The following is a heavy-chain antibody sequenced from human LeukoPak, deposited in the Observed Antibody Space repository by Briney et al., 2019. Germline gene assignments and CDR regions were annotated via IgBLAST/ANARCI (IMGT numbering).Heavy chain of an antibody. CDR1: GFTVSSNY. J-gene: IGHJ5*02. CDR2: IYSGGST. D-gene: IGHD6-13*01. CDR3: AKGPLKSIAAASIGGFDP. V-gene: IGHV3-53*05. Sequence: GGSLRLSCAASGFTVSSNYMSWVRQAPGKGLEWVSVIYSGGSTYYADSVKGRFTISRDNAKNSLYLQMNSLRAEDMALYYCAKGPLKSIAAASIGGFDPWGQGTLVTVSS.